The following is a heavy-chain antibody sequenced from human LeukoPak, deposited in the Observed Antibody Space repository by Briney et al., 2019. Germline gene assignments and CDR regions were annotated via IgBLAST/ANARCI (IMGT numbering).Heavy chain of an antibody. J-gene: IGHJ4*02. CDR1: GFTFSSYA. D-gene: IGHD2-2*01. Sequence: PGGSLRLSRAASGFTFSSYAMSWVRQAPGKGLEWVSAISGSGGSTYYADSVKGRFTISRDNYKNTLYMQMNSLRAEDTAVYYCAKVGYWSGTSRAPSGGDYWGQGTLVTVSS. V-gene: IGHV3-23*01. CDR2: ISGSGGST. CDR3: AKVGYWSGTSRAPSGGDY.